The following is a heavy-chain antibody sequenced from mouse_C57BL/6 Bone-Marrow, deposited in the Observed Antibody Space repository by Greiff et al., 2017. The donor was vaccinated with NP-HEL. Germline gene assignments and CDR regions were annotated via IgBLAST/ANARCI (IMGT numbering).Heavy chain of an antibody. CDR2: ISYSGST. CDR1: GYSITSDY. V-gene: IGHV3-8*01. D-gene: IGHD1-1*01. CDR3: ARSPTVVATDFDV. Sequence: EVKLVESGPGLAKPSRTLSLTCSVTGYSITSDYWNWIRKFPGNKLEYMGYISYSGSTYYNPSLKSRISITRDTSKNQYYLQLNSVTTEDTATYYCARSPTVVATDFDVWGTGTTVTVSS. J-gene: IGHJ1*03.